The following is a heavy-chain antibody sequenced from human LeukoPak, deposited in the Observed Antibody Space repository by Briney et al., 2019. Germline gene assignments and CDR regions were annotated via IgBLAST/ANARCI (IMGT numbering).Heavy chain of an antibody. J-gene: IGHJ4*02. CDR3: ARALDYYGSGSYSFDY. V-gene: IGHV3-66*01. CDR2: IYSGGST. Sequence: GGSLRLSCAASGFTVSSNYMSWVRQAPGKGLEWVSVIYSGGSTYYADSVKGRFTISRDNSKNTLYLQMNSLRAEDTAVYYCARALDYYGSGSYSFDYWGQGTLVTVSS. D-gene: IGHD3-10*01. CDR1: GFTVSSNY.